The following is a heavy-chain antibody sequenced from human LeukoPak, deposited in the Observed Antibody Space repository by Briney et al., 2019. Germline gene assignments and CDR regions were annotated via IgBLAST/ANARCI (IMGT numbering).Heavy chain of an antibody. J-gene: IGHJ6*02. CDR1: GGSISSYY. V-gene: IGHV4-59*08. Sequence: PSETLSLTCTVSGGSISSYYWSWIRQPPGKGLEWIGYIYYSGSTNYNPSLKSRVTISVDTSKNQFSLKLSSVTAADTAVYYCARYGLWSGYYYYGMDVWGQGTTVTVSS. D-gene: IGHD3-3*01. CDR2: IYYSGST. CDR3: ARYGLWSGYYYYGMDV.